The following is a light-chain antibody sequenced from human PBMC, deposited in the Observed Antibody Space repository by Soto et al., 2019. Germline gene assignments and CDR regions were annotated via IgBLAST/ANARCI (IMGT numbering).Light chain of an antibody. Sequence: DVVLTQSPLSLPVTLGQPASISCRSSQSLVYSDGNTYLNWFQQRPGQSPRRLIYEVSNRDSGVPDRFSGSGSGTDFPLKISRVEAEDVGVYYCMQGTHWPPITFGQGTRLEIK. V-gene: IGKV2-30*01. J-gene: IGKJ5*01. CDR2: EVS. CDR1: QSLVYSDGNTY. CDR3: MQGTHWPPIT.